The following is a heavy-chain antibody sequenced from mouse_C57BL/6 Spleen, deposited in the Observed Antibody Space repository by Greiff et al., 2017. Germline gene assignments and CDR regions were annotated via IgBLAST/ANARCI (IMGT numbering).Heavy chain of an antibody. CDR3: ASSPITTVVDY. CDR2: IYPGDGDT. Sequence: QVQLQQSGPELVKPGASVKISCKASGYAFSSSWMNWVKQRPGKGLEWIGRIYPGDGDTTYNGKFKGKATLTADKSSSTAYMQLSSLTSEDSAVYFCASSPITTVVDYWGQGTTLTVSS. J-gene: IGHJ2*01. D-gene: IGHD1-1*02. V-gene: IGHV1-82*01. CDR1: GYAFSSSW.